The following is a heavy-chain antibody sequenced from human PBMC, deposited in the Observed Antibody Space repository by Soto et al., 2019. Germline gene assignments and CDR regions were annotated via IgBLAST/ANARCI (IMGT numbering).Heavy chain of an antibody. D-gene: IGHD5-12*01. V-gene: IGHV3-66*01. CDR1: GFTVSSNY. CDR2: MYSAGST. CDR3: ARDYRFNIVAPSVDM. J-gene: IGHJ3*02. Sequence: EVQLVESGGGLVQPGGSLRLSCAASGFTVSSNYMSWVRQAPGKGLECVSLMYSAGSTYYANSVKGRFTISRDTSKNTLYLQMNSLRAEDTSVYYCARDYRFNIVAPSVDMWGQGTMVTVSS.